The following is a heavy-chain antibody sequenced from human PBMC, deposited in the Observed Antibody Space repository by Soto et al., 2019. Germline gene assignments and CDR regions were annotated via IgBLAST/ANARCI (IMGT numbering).Heavy chain of an antibody. J-gene: IGHJ5*02. Sequence: TLSLTCAVYGGSFSGYYWSWIRQPPRKGLEWIGEINHSGSTNYNPSLKSRVTISVDTSKIQLSLKLSFVTAAGTAVYYCARGVVMAAGAHGNWFDPWGQGTLVTVSS. CDR3: ARGVVMAAGAHGNWFDP. CDR2: INHSGST. CDR1: GGSFSGYY. V-gene: IGHV4-34*01. D-gene: IGHD6-13*01.